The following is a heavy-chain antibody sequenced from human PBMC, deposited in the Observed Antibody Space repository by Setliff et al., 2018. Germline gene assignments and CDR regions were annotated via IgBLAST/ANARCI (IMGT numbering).Heavy chain of an antibody. CDR2: IYIGGSA. Sequence: SETLSLTCTVSGGSISSYYWSWIRQPAGKGLEWIGHIYIGGSANYNPSLKSRVTMSIDTSKSQFPLKLNSVTAADMAVYYCAREQWLDPPGYYYMDVWAKGTTVTVSS. CDR1: GGSISSYY. J-gene: IGHJ6*03. D-gene: IGHD6-19*01. CDR3: AREQWLDPPGYYYMDV. V-gene: IGHV4-4*07.